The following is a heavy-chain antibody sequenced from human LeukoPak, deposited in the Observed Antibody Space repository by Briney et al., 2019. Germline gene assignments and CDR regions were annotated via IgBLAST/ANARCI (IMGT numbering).Heavy chain of an antibody. CDR1: GFTFDDYG. D-gene: IGHD6-13*01. J-gene: IGHJ4*02. CDR3: ARDPGIAAAGTVGYFDS. Sequence: GGSLRLSCAASGFTFDDYGMSWVRQAPGKGLEWVSGINWNGGSTGYADSVKGRFTISRDNAKNSLYLQMNSLRAEDTAVNYCARDPGIAAAGTVGYFDSWGQGILVTVSS. V-gene: IGHV3-20*04. CDR2: INWNGGST.